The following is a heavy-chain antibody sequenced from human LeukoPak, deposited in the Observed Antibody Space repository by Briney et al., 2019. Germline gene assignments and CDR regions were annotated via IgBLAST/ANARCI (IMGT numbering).Heavy chain of an antibody. CDR3: AREDYYGSGSYYKP. CDR1: GYTFTAYY. Sequence: ASVKVSCKASGYTFTAYYMHWVRQAPGQGLEWMGWIGPNSVGTNYAQNFQGRVTMTRDTSTSTVYMELGSLRSEDTAVYYCAREDYYGSGSYYKPWGQGTLVTVSS. D-gene: IGHD3-10*01. J-gene: IGHJ4*02. V-gene: IGHV1-2*02. CDR2: IGPNSVGT.